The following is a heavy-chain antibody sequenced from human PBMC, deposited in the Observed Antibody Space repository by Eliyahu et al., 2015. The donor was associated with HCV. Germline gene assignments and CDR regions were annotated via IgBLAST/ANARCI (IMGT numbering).Heavy chain of an antibody. J-gene: IGHJ4*02. CDR2: IHRGQWQP. V-gene: IGHV1-3*01. Sequence: QVQLVQSGAEVKKPGASVKVSCKASGYTFTSYSIHWVRQAPGRRLEWMGWIHRGQWQPRYSEKFQGKVTITRDTSASIVYMELSSLRSEDSAVYYCARVASHFDYWGQGTLVTVSS. CDR3: ARVASHFDY. CDR1: GYTFTSYS.